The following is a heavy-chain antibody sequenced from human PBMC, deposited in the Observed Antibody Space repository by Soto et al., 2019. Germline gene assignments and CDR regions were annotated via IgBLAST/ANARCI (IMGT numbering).Heavy chain of an antibody. V-gene: IGHV1-18*01. J-gene: IGHJ5*02. CDR3: ARGVGSGIYYNQYNWFDP. Sequence: QVQLVQSGAEVKKPGASVKVSCKASGYTFTNYGIIWVRQAPGQGLEWMGWINTYNGNTNHAQKLQGRVTMTTDTSTSTAYMELRSLRSDDTAVYYCARGVGSGIYYNQYNWFDPWGQGTLVTVSS. CDR1: GYTFTNYG. D-gene: IGHD3-10*01. CDR2: INTYNGNT.